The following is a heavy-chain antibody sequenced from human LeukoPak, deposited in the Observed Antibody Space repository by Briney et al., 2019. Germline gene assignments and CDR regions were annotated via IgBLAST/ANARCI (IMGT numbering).Heavy chain of an antibody. J-gene: IGHJ4*02. D-gene: IGHD1-26*01. CDR2: IVVGSGNT. CDR1: GFTFTSSA. Sequence: SVKVSCKASGFTFTSSAMQWLRQARGQRHEWIGWIVVGSGNTNYAQKFQERVTITRDMSTSTAYMELSSLRSEDTAVYYCAAGLALVGATASWGQGTLVTVSS. V-gene: IGHV1-58*02. CDR3: AAGLALVGATAS.